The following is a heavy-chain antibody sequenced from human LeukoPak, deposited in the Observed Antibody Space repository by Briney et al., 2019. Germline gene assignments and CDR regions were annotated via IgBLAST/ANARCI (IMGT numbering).Heavy chain of an antibody. J-gene: IGHJ6*02. CDR3: ARNPIAVAGTAGYYGMDV. Sequence: ASVTVSCKASGYTFTGYYMHWVRPAPGQGLEWMGWINPNSGGTNYAQKFQGRVTMTRDTSISTAYMELSRLRSDDTAVYYCARNPIAVAGTAGYYGMDVWGQGTTVTVSS. V-gene: IGHV1-2*02. D-gene: IGHD6-19*01. CDR1: GYTFTGYY. CDR2: INPNSGGT.